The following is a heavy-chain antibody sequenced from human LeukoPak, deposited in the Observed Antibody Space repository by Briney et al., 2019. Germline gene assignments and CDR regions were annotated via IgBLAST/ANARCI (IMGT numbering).Heavy chain of an antibody. D-gene: IGHD5-12*01. CDR2: IYYSGST. CDR1: GGSTSSYY. Sequence: NPSETLSLTCTVSGGSTSSYYWSWIRQPPGKGLEWIGYIYYSGSTNYNPSLKSRVTISVDTSKNQFSLKLSSVTAADTAVYYCARGWATDAFDIWGQGTMVTVSS. J-gene: IGHJ3*02. CDR3: ARGWATDAFDI. V-gene: IGHV4-59*01.